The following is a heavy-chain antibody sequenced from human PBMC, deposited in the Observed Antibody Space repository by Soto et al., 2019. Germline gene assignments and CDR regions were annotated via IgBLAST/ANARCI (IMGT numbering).Heavy chain of an antibody. J-gene: IGHJ6*02. V-gene: IGHV1-18*01. CDR2: ITAHNGNT. D-gene: IGHD3-3*01. CDR3: ARDAPYDDFWSGVMELYYYGMDV. Sequence: QVQLVQSGGEVKKPGASVKVSCKASGYTFSNYAISWVRQAPGRGLEWMGWITAHNGNTKYAQKFEARVTMTTDTSTSTASMELRSLTSDDTAVYYCARDAPYDDFWSGVMELYYYGMDVWGQGTTVTVSS. CDR1: GYTFSNYA.